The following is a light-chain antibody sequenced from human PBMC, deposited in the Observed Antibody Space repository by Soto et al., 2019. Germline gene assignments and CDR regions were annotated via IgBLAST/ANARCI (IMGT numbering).Light chain of an antibody. Sequence: EIVMTQSPATLSLSPGKRATLSCRASQSVSSNLLAWYQQKPGQAPRLLIYGAANRATGIPDRFSGSGSGTDFTLTISRLEPEDFAVYYCQQYGSSPRTFGQGTKVDIK. CDR3: QQYGSSPRT. J-gene: IGKJ1*01. V-gene: IGKV3-20*01. CDR2: GAA. CDR1: QSVSSNL.